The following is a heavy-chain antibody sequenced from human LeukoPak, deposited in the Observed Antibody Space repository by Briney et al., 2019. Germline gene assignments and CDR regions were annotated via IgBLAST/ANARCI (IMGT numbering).Heavy chain of an antibody. J-gene: IGHJ4*02. CDR3: ANSRLWFGELFNPFDY. Sequence: GGSLRLSCAASGFTFSSYGMHWVRQAPGKGLEWVAFIRYDGSNKYYADSVKGRFTISRDNSKNTLYLQMNSLRAEDTAVYYCANSRLWFGELFNPFDYWGQGILVTVSS. V-gene: IGHV3-30*02. D-gene: IGHD3-10*01. CDR2: IRYDGSNK. CDR1: GFTFSSYG.